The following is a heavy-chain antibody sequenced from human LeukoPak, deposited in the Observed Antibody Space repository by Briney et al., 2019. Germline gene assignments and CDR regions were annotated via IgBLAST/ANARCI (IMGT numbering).Heavy chain of an antibody. CDR1: GGSVSSYY. CDR2: IYYSGST. CDR3: ARDYGDIPPDWYYDL. D-gene: IGHD4-17*01. Sequence: PSETLSLTCTVSGGSVSSYYWSWIRQPPGKGLEWIGYIYYSGSTNYNPSLKSRVNISVDTSKNQFSLKLRAVTAADTAVYYCARDYGDIPPDWYYDLWGRGTLVTVSS. V-gene: IGHV4-59*02. J-gene: IGHJ2*01.